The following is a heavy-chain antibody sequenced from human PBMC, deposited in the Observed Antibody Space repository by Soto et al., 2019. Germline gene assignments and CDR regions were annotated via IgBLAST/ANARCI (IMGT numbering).Heavy chain of an antibody. J-gene: IGHJ4*01. D-gene: IGHD3-3*01. V-gene: IGHV4-59*01. CDR1: GASISNYY. CDR2: ISYSGST. CDR3: ARHYTSDPFDY. Sequence: SETLSLTCTVSGASISNYYWSWIRQPPGKGLEWIGYISYSGSTNYNPSLKSRVTISVDTSKSQFSLKLSSVTAADTAVYYCARHYTSDPFDYWGQGTLVTVSS.